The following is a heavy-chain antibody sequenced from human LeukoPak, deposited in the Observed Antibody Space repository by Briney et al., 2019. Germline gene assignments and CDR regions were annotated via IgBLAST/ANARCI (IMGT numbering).Heavy chain of an antibody. CDR2: IYHSGST. Sequence: SETLSLTCAVSGYSISSGYYWGWIRQPPGKGLEWIGSIYHSGSTYYNPSLKSRVTTSVDTSKNQFSLKLSSVTAADTAVYYCARRPYYYYYMDVWGKGTTVTVSS. V-gene: IGHV4-38-2*01. CDR1: GYSISSGYY. CDR3: ARRPYYYYYMDV. J-gene: IGHJ6*03.